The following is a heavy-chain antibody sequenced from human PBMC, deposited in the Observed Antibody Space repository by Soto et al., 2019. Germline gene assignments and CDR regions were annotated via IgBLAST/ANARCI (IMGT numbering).Heavy chain of an antibody. V-gene: IGHV4-59*01. Sequence: QVQLQESGPGLVKPSETLSLTCTVSGGSISSYYWSWIRQLPGKGLEWIGFIFYSGSTSYNPPLTSRATISIDASEYKFSLKLNSVTAADTAVYYCASMIGDPVLSFDSWGQGTLVAVSS. D-gene: IGHD3-10*02. J-gene: IGHJ5*01. CDR3: ASMIGDPVLSFDS. CDR1: GGSISSYY. CDR2: IFYSGST.